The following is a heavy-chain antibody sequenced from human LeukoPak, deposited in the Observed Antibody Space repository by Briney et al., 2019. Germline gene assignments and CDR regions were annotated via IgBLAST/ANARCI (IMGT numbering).Heavy chain of an antibody. CDR1: GGSFSGYY. J-gene: IGHJ4*02. CDR3: ARDLGGTAMVSAY. CDR2: IDHSGST. Sequence: PSETLSLTCAVYGGSFSGYYWSWIRQPPGKGLEWIGEIDHSGSTNDNPSLKSRVNISVDTSKNKFSLKLSSVTAADTAVYYCARDLGGTAMVSAYWGQGTLVTVSS. D-gene: IGHD5-18*01. V-gene: IGHV4-34*01.